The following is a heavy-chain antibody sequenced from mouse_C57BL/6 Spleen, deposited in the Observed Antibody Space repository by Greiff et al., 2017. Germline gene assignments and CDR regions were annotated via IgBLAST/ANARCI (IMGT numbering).Heavy chain of an antibody. Sequence: EVKVVESGGDLVKPGGSLKLSCAASGFTFSSYGMSWVRQTPDKRLEWVATISSGGSYTYYPDSVKGRFTISRDNAKNTLYLQMSSLKSEDTAMYYCARHYITTVVAKDYFDYWGQGTTLTVSS. D-gene: IGHD1-1*01. CDR3: ARHYITTVVAKDYFDY. J-gene: IGHJ2*01. CDR1: GFTFSSYG. CDR2: ISSGGSYT. V-gene: IGHV5-6*01.